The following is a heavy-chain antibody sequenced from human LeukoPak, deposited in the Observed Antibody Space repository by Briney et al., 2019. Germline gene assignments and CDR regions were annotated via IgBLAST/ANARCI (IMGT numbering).Heavy chain of an antibody. Sequence: GGSLRLSCAASGFTYDDYAMHWVRQVPGKGLEWVSGISWNSGSIDYGDSVKGRFTITRDNAKNSLYLQMNSLRAEDTAVYYCARAATWFGNYWGQGTLVTVSS. D-gene: IGHD3-10*01. CDR2: ISWNSGSI. CDR3: ARAATWFGNY. J-gene: IGHJ4*02. CDR1: GFTYDDYA. V-gene: IGHV3-9*01.